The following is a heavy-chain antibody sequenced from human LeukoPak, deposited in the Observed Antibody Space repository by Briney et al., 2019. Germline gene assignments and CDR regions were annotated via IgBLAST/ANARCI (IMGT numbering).Heavy chain of an antibody. CDR3: ARPGTARALHEKEVPS. D-gene: IGHD5-18*01. J-gene: IGHJ5*02. CDR1: GFTFSSYW. CDR2: INSDGSST. Sequence: GGSLRLSCAASGFTFSSYWMHWVRQAPGKGLVWVSRINSDGSSTSYADSVKGRFTISRDNAKNTLYLQMNSLRAEDTAVYYCARPGTARALHEKEVPSWGQGTLVTVSS. V-gene: IGHV3-74*01.